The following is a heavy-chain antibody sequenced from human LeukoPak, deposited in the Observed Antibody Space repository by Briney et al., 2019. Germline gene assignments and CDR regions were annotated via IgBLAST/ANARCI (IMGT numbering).Heavy chain of an antibody. Sequence: ASETLSLTCTVSGGSISSSSYYWGWIRQPPGKGLEWIGSIYYSGSTYYNLSLKSRVTISVDTSKNQFSLKLSSVTAADTAVYYCAGGQMTLTGYQYYYYYGMDVWGQGTTVTVSS. D-gene: IGHD3-9*01. CDR1: GGSISSSSYY. CDR3: AGGQMTLTGYQYYYYYGMDV. J-gene: IGHJ6*02. V-gene: IGHV4-39*01. CDR2: IYYSGST.